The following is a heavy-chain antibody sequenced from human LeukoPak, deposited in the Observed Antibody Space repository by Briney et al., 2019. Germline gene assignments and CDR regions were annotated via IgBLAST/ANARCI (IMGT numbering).Heavy chain of an antibody. D-gene: IGHD6-13*01. J-gene: IGHJ5*02. CDR2: IYHSGST. CDR3: ARVTTGWYSNTWYLNP. V-gene: IGHV4-30-2*01. Sequence: SETLSLTCTVSGGSISSGGYYWSWIRQPPGKGLEWIGYIYHSGSTYYNPSLKSRVTISVDRSKNQFSLKLSSVTAADTAVYYCARVTTGWYSNTWYLNPWGQGTLVTVSS. CDR1: GGSISSGGYY.